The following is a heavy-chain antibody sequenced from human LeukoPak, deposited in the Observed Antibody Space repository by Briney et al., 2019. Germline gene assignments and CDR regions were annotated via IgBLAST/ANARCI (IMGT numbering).Heavy chain of an antibody. CDR3: SRAPTGGSYFDY. V-gene: IGHV3-74*01. D-gene: IGHD1-26*01. CDR1: GFTFSRYW. Sequence: GGSLRLSCAASGFTFSRYWMHWVRQAPGQGLVWVSRINSDGSITTYADSVKGRFTISRDNAKNTLYLQQNKLKPQDAAVYYCSRAPTGGSYFDYWGKGSLVTVSS. J-gene: IGHJ4*02. CDR2: INSDGSIT.